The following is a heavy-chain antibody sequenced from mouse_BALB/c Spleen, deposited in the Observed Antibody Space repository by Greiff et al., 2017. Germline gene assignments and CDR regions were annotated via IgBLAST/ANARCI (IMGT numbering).Heavy chain of an antibody. J-gene: IGHJ4*01. D-gene: IGHD2-2*01. Sequence: LQLQQSGAELARPGASVKMSCKASGYTFTSYTMHWVKQRPGQGLEWIGYINPSNGYTNYNQKFKDKATLTADKSSSTAYMQLSSLTSEDSAVYYCARYGYDADYYAMDYWGQGTSVTVSS. CDR3: ARYGYDADYYAMDY. CDR2: INPSNGYT. CDR1: GYTFTSYT. V-gene: IGHV1-4*01.